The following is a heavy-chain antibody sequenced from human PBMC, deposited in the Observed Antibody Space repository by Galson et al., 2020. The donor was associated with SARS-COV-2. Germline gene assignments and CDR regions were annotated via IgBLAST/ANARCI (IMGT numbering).Heavy chain of an antibody. CDR2: IYWDDDK. CDR3: AHRRPYDDGEGNWFDP. J-gene: IGHJ5*02. CDR1: GFSLSTSGVG. Sequence: KMSGPTLVKPTQTLTLTCTFSGFSLSTSGVGVGWIRQPPGKALEWLALIYWDDDKRYSPSLKSRLTITKDTSKNQVVLTMTNMDPVDTATYYCAHRRPYDDGEGNWFDPWGQGTLVTVSS. D-gene: IGHD3-22*01. V-gene: IGHV2-5*02.